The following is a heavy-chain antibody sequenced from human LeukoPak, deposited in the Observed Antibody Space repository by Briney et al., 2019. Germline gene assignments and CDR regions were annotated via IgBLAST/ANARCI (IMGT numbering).Heavy chain of an antibody. CDR3: AREYSAFHY. CDR2: IYYHGST. D-gene: IGHD6-13*01. V-gene: IGHV4-61*01. J-gene: IGHJ4*02. CDR1: GDPISGYSNYK. Sequence: PSETLSLTCTVSGDPISGYSNYKWSWIRQPPGKGLEWIGYIYYHGSTNYNPSLKSRVTFSVDTSKNQFSLKLTSVTAADTAVYYCAREYSAFHYWGQGTLVTVSS.